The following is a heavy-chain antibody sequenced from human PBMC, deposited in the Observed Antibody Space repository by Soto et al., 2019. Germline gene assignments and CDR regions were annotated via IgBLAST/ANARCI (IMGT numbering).Heavy chain of an antibody. Sequence: PGESLKISCKGSGYSFTSYWIGWVRQMPGKGLEWMGIIYPGDSDTRYSPSFQGQVTISADKSISTAYLQWSSLEASDTAMYYCARIPMGVVDTRGSYYGMDVWGQGITVNVS. CDR1: GYSFTSYW. J-gene: IGHJ6*02. CDR2: IYPGDSDT. D-gene: IGHD3-16*01. V-gene: IGHV5-51*01. CDR3: ARIPMGVVDTRGSYYGMDV.